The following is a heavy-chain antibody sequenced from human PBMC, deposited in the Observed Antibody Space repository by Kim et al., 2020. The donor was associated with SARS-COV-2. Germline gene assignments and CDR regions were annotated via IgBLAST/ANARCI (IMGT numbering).Heavy chain of an antibody. J-gene: IGHJ4*02. V-gene: IGHV4-59*08. CDR1: GGSISSYY. Sequence: SETLSLTCTVSGGSISSYYWSWIRQPPGKGLEWIGYIYYSGSTNYNPSLKSRVTISVDTSKNQFSLKLSSVTAADTAVYYCARSLVSSYNYAHFDYWGQGTLVTVSS. D-gene: IGHD3-16*01. CDR3: ARSLVSSYNYAHFDY. CDR2: IYYSGST.